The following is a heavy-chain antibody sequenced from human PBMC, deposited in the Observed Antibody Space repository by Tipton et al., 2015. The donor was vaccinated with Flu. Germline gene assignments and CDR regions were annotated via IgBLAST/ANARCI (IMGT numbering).Heavy chain of an antibody. J-gene: IGHJ3*02. V-gene: IGHV3-53*01. CDR3: ASRSNTSYNGAFDI. Sequence: LSLTCAVSGFTVHYTSMTWVRQAPGKGLEWVSIINNAGLTYYADSVKGRFIISRDESKNTLYFQMNGLRDEDTAVYYCASRSNTSYNGAFDIWGQGTLVTVSS. D-gene: IGHD2-8*01. CDR2: INNAGLT. CDR1: GFTVHYTS.